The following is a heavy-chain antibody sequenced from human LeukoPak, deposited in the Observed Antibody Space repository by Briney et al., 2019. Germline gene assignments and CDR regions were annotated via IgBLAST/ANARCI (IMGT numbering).Heavy chain of an antibody. Sequence: GGSLRLSCTASGFTFGDYAMSWFRQAPGKGLEWVGFIRSKAYGGTTGYAASVKGRFTISRDDSKSIAYLQMNSLKTEDTAVYYCTRVWGYSSGWYAYWGQGTLVTVSS. V-gene: IGHV3-49*03. CDR1: GFTFGDYA. D-gene: IGHD6-19*01. CDR2: IRSKAYGGTT. J-gene: IGHJ4*02. CDR3: TRVWGYSSGWYAY.